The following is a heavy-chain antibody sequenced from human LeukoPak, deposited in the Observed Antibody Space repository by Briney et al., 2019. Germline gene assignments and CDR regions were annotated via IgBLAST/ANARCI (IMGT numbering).Heavy chain of an antibody. CDR2: IYYSGST. Sequence: PSETLSLTCTVSGGSISSSSYYWGWIRQPPGKGLEWIGSIYYSGSTYYNPSLKSRVTISVDTSKNQFSLKLSSVTAADTAVYYCARHRMYYYDSSGRGVADAFDIWGQGTMVTVSS. J-gene: IGHJ3*02. D-gene: IGHD3-22*01. V-gene: IGHV4-39*01. CDR3: ARHRMYYYDSSGRGVADAFDI. CDR1: GGSISSSSYY.